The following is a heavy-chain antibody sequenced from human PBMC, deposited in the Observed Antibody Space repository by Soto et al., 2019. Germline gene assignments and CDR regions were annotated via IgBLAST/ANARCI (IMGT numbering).Heavy chain of an antibody. Sequence: GSLRLSCAASGFTFSSYWMHWVRQAPGKGLVWVSRINGDGSSTSYADSVKGRFTISRDNAKNTLYLQMNSLRAEDAAVYYCARIPHLTGTTSPKVYYYYGMDVWGQGTTVTVSS. D-gene: IGHD1-7*01. CDR2: INGDGSST. CDR3: ARIPHLTGTTSPKVYYYYGMDV. V-gene: IGHV3-74*01. J-gene: IGHJ6*02. CDR1: GFTFSSYW.